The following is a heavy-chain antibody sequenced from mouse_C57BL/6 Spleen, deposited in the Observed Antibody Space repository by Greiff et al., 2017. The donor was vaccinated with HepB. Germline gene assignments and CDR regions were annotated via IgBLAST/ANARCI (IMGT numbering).Heavy chain of an antibody. CDR3: ARQNSWFAY. V-gene: IGHV5-9*01. CDR2: ISGGGGNT. CDR1: GFTFSSYT. Sequence: EVKVVESGGGLVKPGGSLKLSCAASGFTFSSYTMSWVRQTPEKRLEWVATISGGGGNTYYPDSVKGRFTISRDNAKNTLYLQMSSLRSEDTALYYCARQNSWFAYWGQGTLVTVSA. J-gene: IGHJ3*01.